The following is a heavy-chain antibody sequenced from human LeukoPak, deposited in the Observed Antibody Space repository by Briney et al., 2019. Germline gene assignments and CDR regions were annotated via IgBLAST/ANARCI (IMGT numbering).Heavy chain of an antibody. D-gene: IGHD6-13*01. J-gene: IGHJ5*01. CDR1: GFTFSSYS. Sequence: PGGSLRLSCGASGFTFSSYSMNWVRQAPGKGLEWVSYISSSSSIYYADSVQGRFTISRDNAKNSLYLQMNSLRAEDTAVYYCARMAAENWFDSWGQGTLVTVSS. CDR2: ISSSSSI. CDR3: ARMAAENWFDS. V-gene: IGHV3-21*01.